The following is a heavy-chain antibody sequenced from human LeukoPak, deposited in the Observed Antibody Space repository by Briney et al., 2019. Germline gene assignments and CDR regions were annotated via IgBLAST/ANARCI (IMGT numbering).Heavy chain of an antibody. CDR3: ARGNKPIVGATQIDY. CDR2: ISAYNGNT. V-gene: IGHV1-18*01. Sequence: ASVKVSCKASGYTFTSYGISWVRQAPGQGLEWMGWISAYNGNTNYAQKLQGRVTMTTDTSTSTAYMELRSLRSDDTAVYYCARGNKPIVGATQIDYWGQGTLVTVSS. D-gene: IGHD1-26*01. CDR1: GYTFTSYG. J-gene: IGHJ4*02.